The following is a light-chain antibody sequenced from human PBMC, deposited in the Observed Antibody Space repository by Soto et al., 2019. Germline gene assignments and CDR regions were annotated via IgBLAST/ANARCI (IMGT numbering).Light chain of an antibody. CDR1: QGIRND. V-gene: IGKV1-6*01. CDR3: LQDHAYPRT. CDR2: SAS. J-gene: IGKJ1*01. Sequence: AIQMTQSPSSLSASVGDRVTITCRASQGIRNDLGWYQQKPGKAPKLLIYSASRLESEVPSRFSGSGSGTDFTLTISSLLPKDIANYYCLQDHAYPRTCGHGTIVELK.